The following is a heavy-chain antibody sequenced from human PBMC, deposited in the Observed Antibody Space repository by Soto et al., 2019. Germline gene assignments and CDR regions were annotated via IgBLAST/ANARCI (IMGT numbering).Heavy chain of an antibody. CDR2: ISSSSSYI. J-gene: IGHJ6*02. CDR1: GFTFSSYS. V-gene: IGHV3-21*01. CDR3: ARDLVDRSIVQYDYVWGSYRYGGYYYYYYGMDV. D-gene: IGHD3-16*02. Sequence: SGGSLRLSCAASGFTFSSYSMNWVRQAPGKGLEWVSSISSSSSYIYYADSVKGRFTISRDNAKNSLYLQMNSLRAEDTAVYYCARDLVDRSIVQYDYVWGSYRYGGYYYYYYGMDVWGQGTTVTVSS.